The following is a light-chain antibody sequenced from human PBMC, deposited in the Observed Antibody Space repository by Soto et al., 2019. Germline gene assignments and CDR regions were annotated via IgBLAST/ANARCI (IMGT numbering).Light chain of an antibody. CDR2: AAS. J-gene: IGKJ1*01. Sequence: AIRITQSPSSLSASTGDRVTITCRASQGISSYLAWHQQKPGKAPKLLIYAASTLQSGVPSRFSGSGSGTDFTLTISCXQSEDFATYYCQQYYSYPCTFGQGTKVDIK. CDR3: QQYYSYPCT. V-gene: IGKV1-8*01. CDR1: QGISSY.